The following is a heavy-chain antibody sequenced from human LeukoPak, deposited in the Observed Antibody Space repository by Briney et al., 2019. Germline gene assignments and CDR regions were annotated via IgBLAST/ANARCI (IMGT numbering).Heavy chain of an antibody. Sequence: ASVKVSCKASGYTFTSYDINWVRQATGQGLEWMGWMNPNSGNTGYAQKFQGRVTMTRNTSISTAYMELSSLRSEDTAVYYCARPIYCSSTSCVDAFDIWGQGTMVTVSS. D-gene: IGHD2-2*01. CDR2: MNPNSGNT. J-gene: IGHJ3*02. CDR1: GYTFTSYD. CDR3: ARPIYCSSTSCVDAFDI. V-gene: IGHV1-8*01.